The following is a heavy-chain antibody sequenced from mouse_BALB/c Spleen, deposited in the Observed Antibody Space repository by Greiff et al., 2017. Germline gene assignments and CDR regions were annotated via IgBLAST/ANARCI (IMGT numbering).Heavy chain of an antibody. CDR3: TRAYGNCGAMGC. D-gene: IGHD2-10*02. J-gene: IGHJ4*01. CDR1: GFSLPRYS. CDR2: IWGGGST. V-gene: IGHV2-6-4*01. Sequence: VKLLESGPGLVAPSQSLSITCTVSGFSLPRYSVHWVRQPPGKGLEWLGMIWGGGSTDYNSALKSRLSISKDNYKSQVFLKMNSLQTDDTAMYYCTRAYGNCGAMGCWGQRTSVPVSS.